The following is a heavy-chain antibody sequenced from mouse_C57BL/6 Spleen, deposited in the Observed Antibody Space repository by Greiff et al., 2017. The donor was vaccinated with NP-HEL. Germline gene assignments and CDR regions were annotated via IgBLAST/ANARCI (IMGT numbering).Heavy chain of an antibody. CDR2: IRNKANGYTT. J-gene: IGHJ2*01. D-gene: IGHD3-3*01. CDR1: GFTFTDYY. V-gene: IGHV7-3*01. Sequence: EVKLMESGGGLVQPGGSLSLSCAASGFTFTDYYMSWVRQPPGTALEWLGFIRNKANGYTTEYSASVKGRFTISRDKSQSILYLQMNALRAEDSATYYCATGRYYFDYWGQGTTLTVSS. CDR3: ATGRYYFDY.